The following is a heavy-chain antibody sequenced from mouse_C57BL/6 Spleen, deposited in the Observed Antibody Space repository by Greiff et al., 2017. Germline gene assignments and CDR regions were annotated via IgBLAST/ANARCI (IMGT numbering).Heavy chain of an antibody. V-gene: IGHV1-82*01. CDR3: AKEGPYGYDERDFDY. D-gene: IGHD2-2*01. Sequence: LVESGPELVKPGASVKISCKASGYAFSSSWMNWVKQRPGKGLEWIGRIYPGDGDTNYNGKFKGKATLTADKSSSTAYMQLSSLTSEDSAVYFCAKEGPYGYDERDFDYWGQGTTLTVSS. CDR2: IYPGDGDT. J-gene: IGHJ2*01. CDR1: GYAFSSSW.